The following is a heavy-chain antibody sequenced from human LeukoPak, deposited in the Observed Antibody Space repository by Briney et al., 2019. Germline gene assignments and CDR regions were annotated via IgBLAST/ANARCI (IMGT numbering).Heavy chain of an antibody. CDR2: IYYSGST. Sequence: SETLSLTCTVSGGSISSYYWSRIRQPPGKGLEWIGYIYYSGSTNYNPSLKSRVTISVDTSKNQFSLKLSSVTAADTAAYYCARETPIVGARGGWFDPWGQGTLVTVSS. D-gene: IGHD1-26*01. J-gene: IGHJ5*02. V-gene: IGHV4-59*01. CDR3: ARETPIVGARGGWFDP. CDR1: GGSISSYY.